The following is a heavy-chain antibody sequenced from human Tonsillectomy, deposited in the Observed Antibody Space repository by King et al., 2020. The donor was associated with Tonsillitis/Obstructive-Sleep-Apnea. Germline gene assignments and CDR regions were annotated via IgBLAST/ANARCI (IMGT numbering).Heavy chain of an antibody. V-gene: IGHV3-23*04. CDR1: GFTFSTYA. J-gene: IGHJ5*02. CDR3: ARGPPEVRGVVGWYGP. D-gene: IGHD3-10*01. Sequence: VQLVESGGGLVQPGGSLRLSCAASGFTFSTYAMSWVRQAPGKGLEWVSAISGRGGSTYYTDSVKGRFTISRDNSKKTLYLQMNSLRAGDTAVYYCARGPPEVRGVVGWYGPWGRGTLVTVSS. CDR2: ISGRGGST.